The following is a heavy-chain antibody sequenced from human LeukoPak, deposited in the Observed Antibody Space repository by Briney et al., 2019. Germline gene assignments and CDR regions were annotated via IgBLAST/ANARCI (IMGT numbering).Heavy chain of an antibody. CDR2: ISSNSSTI. CDR1: GFTFSSYS. V-gene: IGHV3-48*01. J-gene: IGHJ3*02. D-gene: IGHD3-22*01. CDR3: GGSSSYYLGGACDI. Sequence: PAGSLKLSCAASGFTFSSYSMNWVRQAPGKGLEWVSYISSNSSTIYYADSVKGRFTISRDNAKNTLYLQMNRLRADDTAVYYCGGSSSYYLGGACDIWGEGTMVTVSS.